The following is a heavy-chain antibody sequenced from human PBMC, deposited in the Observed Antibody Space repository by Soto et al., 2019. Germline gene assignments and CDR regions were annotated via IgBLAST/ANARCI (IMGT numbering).Heavy chain of an antibody. Sequence: QVQLEESGGGLVKPGGSLRLSCAASGFTFSAVYMSWIRQAPNKGLEYISYISSSGTSANYADSVKGRFTISRDNAKNSLYLQKNSLRAEDTAVYYCARDRGAVTGQDFDYWGQGALVTVSS. V-gene: IGHV3-11*05. CDR3: ARDRGAVTGQDFDY. D-gene: IGHD6-19*01. J-gene: IGHJ4*02. CDR1: GFTFSAVY. CDR2: ISSSGTSA.